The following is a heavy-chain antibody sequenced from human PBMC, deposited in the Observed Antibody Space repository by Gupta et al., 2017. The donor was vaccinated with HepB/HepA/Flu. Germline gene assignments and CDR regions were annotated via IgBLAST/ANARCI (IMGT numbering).Heavy chain of an antibody. CDR2: IDTGGST. D-gene: IGHD7-27*01. CDR3: ARDWLTGDSRGDDY. V-gene: IGHV3-66*01. J-gene: IGHJ4*02. CDR1: GFSVSSNY. Sequence: EVQLVESGTDLVQPGVSLRLSCAASGFSVSSNYMIWVRQAPGRGLEWVSVIDTGGSTYYADSVKGRFTISRDKSKNTLYLQMKSLRAEDTAVYYCARDWLTGDSRGDDYWSQGTLVTVSA.